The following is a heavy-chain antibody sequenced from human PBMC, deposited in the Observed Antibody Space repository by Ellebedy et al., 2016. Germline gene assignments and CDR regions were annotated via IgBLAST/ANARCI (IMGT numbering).Heavy chain of an antibody. V-gene: IGHV3-48*02. CDR3: RQGHYADY. J-gene: IGHJ4*02. CDR2: ISSSSSTI. CDR1: AFTFSSYS. Sequence: GESLKISXTASAFTFSSYSINWVRQAPGKGLEWVSYISSSSSTIYYADSVKGRFTISRDNAKNSLYLQMNSLRDEDTAVYYCRQGHYADYWGQGTLVSVSS.